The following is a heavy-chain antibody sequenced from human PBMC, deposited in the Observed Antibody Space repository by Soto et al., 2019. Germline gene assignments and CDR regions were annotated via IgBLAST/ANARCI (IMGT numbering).Heavy chain of an antibody. J-gene: IGHJ6*02. Sequence: ASVKVSCKASGGTFSSYAISWVRQAPGQGLEWMGGISGYNGNTIYAQKLQDRVTMTTDTSTSTAYMELRSLRSDDTAVYYCARDIPTMVRGVIVIYHYYGMDVWGQGTTVTVSS. CDR3: ARDIPTMVRGVIVIYHYYGMDV. D-gene: IGHD3-10*01. CDR2: ISGYNGNT. V-gene: IGHV1-18*01. CDR1: GGTFSSYA.